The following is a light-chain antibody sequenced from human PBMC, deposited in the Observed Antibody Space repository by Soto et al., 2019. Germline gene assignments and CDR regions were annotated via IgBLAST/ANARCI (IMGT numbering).Light chain of an antibody. CDR3: QQYGSSRE. CDR2: GAS. Sequence: EIVLTQSPGTLSLSPGERATLSCRASQSVSSSYLAWYQQKPGQAPRLLIYGASSRATGIPDRFSGSGSGTDFTLTISXLEPEDFAVYYCQQYGSSREFGQGTKV. V-gene: IGKV3-20*01. J-gene: IGKJ1*01. CDR1: QSVSSSY.